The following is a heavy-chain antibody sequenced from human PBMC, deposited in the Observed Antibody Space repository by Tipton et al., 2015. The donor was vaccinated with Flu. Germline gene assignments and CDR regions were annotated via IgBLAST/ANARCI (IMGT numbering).Heavy chain of an antibody. D-gene: IGHD4-11*01. CDR3: ARHWDYIDSFDV. J-gene: IGHJ3*01. CDR2: VYYTGTT. CDR1: GASITGYY. Sequence: GASITGYYCNWIRQSPEKGLEWLGFVYYTGTTNYNPSLKGRVSISLDTSKNQFSLTLTSVTAADTAVYYCARHWDYIDSFDVWGPGTAVTVSS. V-gene: IGHV4-59*08.